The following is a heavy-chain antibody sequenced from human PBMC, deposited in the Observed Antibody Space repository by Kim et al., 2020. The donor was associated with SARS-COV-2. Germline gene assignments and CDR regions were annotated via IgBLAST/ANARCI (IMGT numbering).Heavy chain of an antibody. CDR2: IKQDGSEK. V-gene: IGHV3-7*03. CDR1: GFTFSSYW. J-gene: IGHJ6*02. Sequence: GGSLRLSCAASGFTFSSYWMSWVRQAPGKGLEWVANIKQDGSEKYYVDSVKGRFTISRDNAKNSLYLQMNSLRAEDTAVYYCARDRPGDYYYGMDGWGHGPTVTLSS. CDR3: ARDRPGDYYYGMDG. D-gene: IGHD7-27*01.